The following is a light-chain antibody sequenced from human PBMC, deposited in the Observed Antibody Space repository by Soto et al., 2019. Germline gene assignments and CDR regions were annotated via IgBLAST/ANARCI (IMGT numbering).Light chain of an antibody. CDR2: DVS. V-gene: IGLV2-11*01. CDR1: SSDVGGYNY. J-gene: IGLJ1*01. CDR3: CSYAGSYPG. Sequence: QSVLTQPRSVSGSPGQSVTISCTGTSSDVGGYNYVSWYQQHPGKAPKLMIYDVSKRPSGVPDRFSGSKSGNTASLTISGLQAEDEADYYYCSYAGSYPGFGTGTKVTVL.